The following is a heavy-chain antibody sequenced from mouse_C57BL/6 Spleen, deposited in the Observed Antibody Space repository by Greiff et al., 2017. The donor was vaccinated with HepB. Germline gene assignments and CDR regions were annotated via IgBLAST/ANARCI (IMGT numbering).Heavy chain of an antibody. CDR2: IYPGDGDT. Sequence: VQLQQSGAELVKPGASVKISCKASGYAFSSYWMNWVKQRPGKGLEWIGQIYPGDGDTNYNGKFKGKATLTADKSSSTAYMKLSSLTSEDSGVYSCARTHWDWYFDVWGTGTTVTVSS. J-gene: IGHJ1*03. CDR3: ARTHWDWYFDV. D-gene: IGHD4-1*01. CDR1: GYAFSSYW. V-gene: IGHV1-80*01.